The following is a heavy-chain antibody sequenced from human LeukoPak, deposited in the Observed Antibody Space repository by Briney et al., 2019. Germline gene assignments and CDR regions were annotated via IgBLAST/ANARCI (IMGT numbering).Heavy chain of an antibody. J-gene: IGHJ5*02. CDR3: VNSGFDP. V-gene: IGHV3-30*02. CDR2: IHYDGTND. Sequence: PGGSRRLACAASGFTFSSYGMQWVRPAPGKGLEWVAFIHYDGTNDYYADSVKGRFTISRDNFKNPLYLQMNSLRVEDTALYYCVNSGFDPWGQGTLVTVSS. D-gene: IGHD3-10*01. CDR1: GFTFSSYG.